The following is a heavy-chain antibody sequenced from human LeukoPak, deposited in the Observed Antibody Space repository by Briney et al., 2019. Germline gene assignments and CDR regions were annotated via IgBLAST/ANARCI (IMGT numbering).Heavy chain of an antibody. CDR3: AKDWDSSGYYRGYFDY. J-gene: IGHJ4*02. Sequence: PGGSLRLSCAASGFTFSSYAMSWVRQAPGKGLEWVSAISGSGGSTYYADSVKGRFTISRDNSKNTLYLQMNSLRAEDTAVYYCAKDWDSSGYYRGYFDYWGQGTLVTVSS. CDR1: GFTFSSYA. D-gene: IGHD3-22*01. CDR2: ISGSGGST. V-gene: IGHV3-23*01.